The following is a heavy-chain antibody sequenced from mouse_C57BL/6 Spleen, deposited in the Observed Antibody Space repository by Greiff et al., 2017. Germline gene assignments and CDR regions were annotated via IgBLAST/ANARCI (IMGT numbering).Heavy chain of an antibody. V-gene: IGHV1-76*01. J-gene: IGHJ4*01. CDR3: ARFITAVGDYAMDD. CDR2: IYPGSGNT. D-gene: IGHD1-1*01. CDR1: GYTFTDYY. Sequence: QVQLQQSGAELVRPGASVKLSCKASGYTFTDYYIHWVKQRPGQGLEWIARIYPGSGNTYYNEKFKGKATLTAEKSSSTAYMQLSSLTSEDSAVYFCARFITAVGDYAMDDWGQGTSVTVAA.